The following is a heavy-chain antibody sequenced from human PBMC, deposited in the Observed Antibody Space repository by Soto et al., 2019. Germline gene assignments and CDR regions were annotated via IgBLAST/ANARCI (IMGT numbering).Heavy chain of an antibody. Sequence: QVQLVESGGGVVQPGRSLRLSCAASGFTFSSYAMHWVRQAPGKGLEWVAVISYDGSNKYYADSVKGRFTISRDNSKNTLYLQMNSLRAEDMAVYYCARDEGAYYYDSSAFDYWGQGTLVTVSS. D-gene: IGHD3-22*01. V-gene: IGHV3-30-3*01. CDR3: ARDEGAYYYDSSAFDY. CDR2: ISYDGSNK. CDR1: GFTFSSYA. J-gene: IGHJ4*02.